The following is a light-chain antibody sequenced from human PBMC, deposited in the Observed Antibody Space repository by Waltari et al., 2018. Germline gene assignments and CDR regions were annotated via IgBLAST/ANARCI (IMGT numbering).Light chain of an antibody. V-gene: IGLV2-8*01. J-gene: IGLJ2*01. Sequence: QSALTQPPSASGSPGQSVTISCTGTSSDVGGYNYVSWYQQSPGKAPNLMIYEVSQRHEGVPDGFAGSKYGNTAARTVSGLQAEDEADYYCSSYAGSNNVVFGGGTKLTV. CDR3: SSYAGSNNVV. CDR2: EVS. CDR1: SSDVGGYNY.